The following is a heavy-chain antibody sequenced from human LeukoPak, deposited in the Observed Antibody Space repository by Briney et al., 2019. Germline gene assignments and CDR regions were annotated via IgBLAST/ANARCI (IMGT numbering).Heavy chain of an antibody. Sequence: ASVKVSCKASGYTFTSYDINWVRQATGQGLEWMGWMNPNSGNTGYAQKFQGGVTMTRNTSISTAYMELSSLRSEDTAVYYCARDTYDFWSGYPSPLNWFDPRGQGTLVTVSS. CDR1: GYTFTSYD. J-gene: IGHJ5*02. V-gene: IGHV1-8*01. CDR2: MNPNSGNT. D-gene: IGHD3-3*01. CDR3: ARDTYDFWSGYPSPLNWFDP.